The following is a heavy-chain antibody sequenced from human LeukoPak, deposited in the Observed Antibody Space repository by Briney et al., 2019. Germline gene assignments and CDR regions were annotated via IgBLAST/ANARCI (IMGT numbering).Heavy chain of an antibody. J-gene: IGHJ4*02. CDR1: GGSISRYY. CDR2: IYTSGST. D-gene: IGHD1-26*01. Sequence: SETLSLTCAVSGGSISRYYWNWIRQPAGKRLEWIGRIYTSGSTNYSPSLKSRVTMSVDTSKNQFSLKLSSVTAADTAVYYCAREGGSYYSFDYWGQGTLVTVSS. CDR3: AREGGSYYSFDY. V-gene: IGHV4-4*07.